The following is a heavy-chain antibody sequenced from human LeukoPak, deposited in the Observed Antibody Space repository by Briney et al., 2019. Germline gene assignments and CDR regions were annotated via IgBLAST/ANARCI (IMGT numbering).Heavy chain of an antibody. J-gene: IGHJ4*02. CDR2: IYPGDSDT. CDR3: ARRGLEWSMDN. V-gene: IGHV5-51*01. Sequence: GEPLNISCKGSGYSFTTYWIGWVRQMPGKGLDWMGIIYPGDSDTRYSPSFQGQVTISADKSISTAYLQWRSLKASDTAMYYCARRGLEWSMDNWGQGTLVTVSS. CDR1: GYSFTTYW. D-gene: IGHD3-3*01.